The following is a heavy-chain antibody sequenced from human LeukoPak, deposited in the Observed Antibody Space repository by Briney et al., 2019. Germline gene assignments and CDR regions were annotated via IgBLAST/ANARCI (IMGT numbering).Heavy chain of an antibody. CDR1: GFIFSTYS. D-gene: IGHD3-10*01. CDR2: ISSSSSYI. Sequence: GGSLRLSCAASGFIFSTYSMNWVRQAPGKGLEWVSSISSSSSYIYYADSLKGRFTISRDNSKNTLYLQMNSLRAEDTAVYYCAKPQGKYYYGSGSPDYWGQGTLVTVSS. V-gene: IGHV3-21*01. CDR3: AKPQGKYYYGSGSPDY. J-gene: IGHJ4*02.